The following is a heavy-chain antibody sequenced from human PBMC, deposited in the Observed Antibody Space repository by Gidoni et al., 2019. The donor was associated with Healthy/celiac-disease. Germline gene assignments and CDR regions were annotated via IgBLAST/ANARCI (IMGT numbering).Heavy chain of an antibody. J-gene: IGHJ6*02. V-gene: IGHV4-34*01. Sequence: QVQLQQWGAGLLKPSETLSLTCAVYGGSFSGYYWSWIRQPPGKGLEWIGEINHSGSTNYNPSLKSRVTISVDTSKNQFSLKLSSVTAADTAVYYCARWIQPRGGYGMDVWGQGTTVTVSS. CDR1: GGSFSGYY. CDR2: INHSGST. CDR3: ARWIQPRGGYGMDV. D-gene: IGHD5-18*01.